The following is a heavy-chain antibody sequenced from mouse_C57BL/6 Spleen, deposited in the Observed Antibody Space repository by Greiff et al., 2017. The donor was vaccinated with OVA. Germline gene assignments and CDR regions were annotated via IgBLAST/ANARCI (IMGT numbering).Heavy chain of an antibody. Sequence: EVMLVESEGGLVQPGSSMKLSCTASGFTFSDYYMAWVRQVPEKGLEWVANINYDGSSTYYLDSLKSRFIISRDNAKNILYLQMSSLKSEDTATYYCARVNWDWFAYWGQGTLVTVSA. CDR3: ARVNWDWFAY. CDR1: GFTFSDYY. J-gene: IGHJ3*01. CDR2: INYDGSST. V-gene: IGHV5-16*01. D-gene: IGHD4-1*01.